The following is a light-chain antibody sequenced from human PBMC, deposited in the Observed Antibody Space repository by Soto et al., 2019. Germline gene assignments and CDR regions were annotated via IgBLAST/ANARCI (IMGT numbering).Light chain of an antibody. V-gene: IGLV2-8*01. J-gene: IGLJ2*01. CDR1: SSDIGGYNY. CDR3: ASYAVSSVV. CDR2: EVS. Sequence: QAALTQPPSACGSPGQSVTISCTGTSSDIGGYNYISWYQQHPGKAPKLMIYEVSKRPSGVPDRFSASKSGNTASLTVSGLQAEDEADYYCASYAVSSVVFGGGTKLTVL.